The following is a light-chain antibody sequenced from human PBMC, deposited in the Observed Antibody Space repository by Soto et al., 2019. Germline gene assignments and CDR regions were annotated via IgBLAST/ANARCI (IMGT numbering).Light chain of an antibody. CDR1: QGISND. Sequence: DIQMTQFPASLSSSLGDRVTITCRASQGISNDLGWYQQKPGKAPKRLIYAASSLQSGVPSRFSGSGSGTEFTLAISSLQPEDSATFYCLQHSTYPLTFGQGTKVEIK. CDR3: LQHSTYPLT. J-gene: IGKJ1*01. V-gene: IGKV1-17*01. CDR2: AAS.